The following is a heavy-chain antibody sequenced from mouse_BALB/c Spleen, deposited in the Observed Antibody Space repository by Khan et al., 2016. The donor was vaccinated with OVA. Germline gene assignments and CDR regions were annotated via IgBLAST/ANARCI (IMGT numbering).Heavy chain of an antibody. CDR1: GFAFTTYY. D-gene: IGHD2-4*01. J-gene: IGHJ4*01. Sequence: QVELQQSGPELVKPGASVRLSCKASGFAFTTYYIHWVKQRPGQGLEWIGWIYPGNVNTMYNVKFKGKATLTADKSSSTVYLQRISLTSEASAVSWCTRGDYLVGEAMEYGGQGAAVTVSS. V-gene: IGHV1S56*01. CDR3: TRGDYLVGEAMEY. CDR2: IYPGNVNT.